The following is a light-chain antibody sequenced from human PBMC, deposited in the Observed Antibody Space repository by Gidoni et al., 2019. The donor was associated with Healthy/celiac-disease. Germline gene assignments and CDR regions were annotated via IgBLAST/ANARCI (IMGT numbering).Light chain of an antibody. J-gene: IGKJ4*01. CDR3: QQYDNLPPLT. Sequence: DIQMTQSPSSLSASVGDRVTITCQASQDINNYLNLYQQKPGKAPKLLIYDASNLETGVPSRFSGRGSGTDFTFNISNLQPENSATYYCQQYDNLPPLTFGGGTKVEIK. CDR2: DAS. V-gene: IGKV1-33*01. CDR1: QDINNY.